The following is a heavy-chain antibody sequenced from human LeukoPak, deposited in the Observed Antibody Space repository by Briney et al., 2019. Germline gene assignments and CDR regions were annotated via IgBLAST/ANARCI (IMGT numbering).Heavy chain of an antibody. D-gene: IGHD2-2*01. CDR3: ARDGTGYCSSTNCPNFFDY. V-gene: IGHV3-33*01. Sequence: GGSLRLSCAASGFSFSSYGMHWVRQTPGKGLEWVAVIWYDGSNKYYVDSVKGRFTISRDNSKNTLYLQMNNLRAEDTAVYYCARDGTGYCSSTNCPNFFDYWGQGTLVTVSS. J-gene: IGHJ4*02. CDR2: IWYDGSNK. CDR1: GFSFSSYG.